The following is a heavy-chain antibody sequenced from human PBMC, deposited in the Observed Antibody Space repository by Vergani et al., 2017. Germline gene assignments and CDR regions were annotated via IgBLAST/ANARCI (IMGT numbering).Heavy chain of an antibody. D-gene: IGHD2-15*01. CDR2: IYYSGST. CDR1: GGSISSGDYY. J-gene: IGHJ5*02. V-gene: IGHV4-30-4*01. CDR3: ATNLGYCSGGSCYNWFDP. Sequence: QVQLQESGPGLVKPSQTLSLTCTVSGGSISSGDYYWSWIRQPPGKGLEWIGYIYYSGSTYYNPYLKSRVTISVDTSKNQFSLKLSSVTAADTAVYYCATNLGYCSGGSCYNWFDPWGQGTLVTVSS.